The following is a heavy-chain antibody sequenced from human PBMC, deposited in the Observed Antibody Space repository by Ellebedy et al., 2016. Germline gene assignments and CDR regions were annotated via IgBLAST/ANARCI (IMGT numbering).Heavy chain of an antibody. CDR2: IKQDGSEK. CDR1: GFTFSSYW. J-gene: IGHJ2*01. CDR3: ARVTPDYYGSGAGGYFDL. D-gene: IGHD3-10*01. V-gene: IGHV3-7*01. Sequence: GGSLRLSXAASGFTFSSYWMSWVRQAPGKGLEWVANIKQDGSEKYYVDSVKGRFTISRDNAKNTLYLQMNSLRAEDTAVYYCARVTPDYYGSGAGGYFDLWGRGTLVTVSS.